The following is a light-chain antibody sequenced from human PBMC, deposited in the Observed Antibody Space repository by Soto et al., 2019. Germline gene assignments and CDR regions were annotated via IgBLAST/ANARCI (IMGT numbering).Light chain of an antibody. V-gene: IGKV1-5*01. Sequence: DIQMTQSPSSLSASVGDRVTITCRASHTISNWLAWYQQKPGKAPKLLVYSASTLQSGVPSRFSGSGSGPDFTLTISSLQPEDSATYFCQQLNSYPQTFGQGTRLEIK. CDR2: SAS. CDR1: HTISNW. J-gene: IGKJ5*01. CDR3: QQLNSYPQT.